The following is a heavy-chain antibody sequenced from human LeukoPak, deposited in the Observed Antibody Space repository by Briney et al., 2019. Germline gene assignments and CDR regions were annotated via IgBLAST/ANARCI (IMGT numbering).Heavy chain of an antibody. CDR3: AREVRYYDILTGYPTIDY. D-gene: IGHD3-9*01. Sequence: SETLSLTCAVSGGPLTSYYWSWIRQPPGKGLEWIGFIYYRGSTNYNPSLESRVTISVDTSKNQFSLKLSSVTAADTAVYYCAREVRYYDILTGYPTIDYWGQGTLVTVSS. V-gene: IGHV4-59*12. CDR1: GGPLTSYY. CDR2: IYYRGST. J-gene: IGHJ4*02.